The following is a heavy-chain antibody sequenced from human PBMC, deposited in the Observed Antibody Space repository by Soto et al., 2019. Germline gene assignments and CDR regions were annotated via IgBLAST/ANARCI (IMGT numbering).Heavy chain of an antibody. Sequence: QVQLVQSGAEVKKPGSSVKVSCKASGGTFSSYAISWVRQAPGQGLEWMGGIIPIFGTANYAQKFQGRVTITADEAPSTAYMELSSLRAEDTAVYYCGCNDGSYSEASCDYWGQGTLVTVSS. CDR1: GGTFSSYA. CDR2: IIPIFGTA. J-gene: IGHJ4*02. D-gene: IGHD1-26*01. CDR3: GCNDGSYSEASCDY. V-gene: IGHV1-69*12.